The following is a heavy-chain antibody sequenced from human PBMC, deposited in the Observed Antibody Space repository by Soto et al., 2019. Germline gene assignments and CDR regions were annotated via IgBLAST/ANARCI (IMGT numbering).Heavy chain of an antibody. Sequence: TLSLTCFVSGYFIGAGGYYWSWIRHHPGKGLEWIGSFYSSGSIIYNPSLRSRVSISGDMSTNQFSMSLTSVTAADTARYYCARMYSSGSGWFHPWGQGTLVTVSS. J-gene: IGHJ5*02. V-gene: IGHV4-31*02. CDR3: ARMYSSGSGWFHP. CDR2: FYSSGSI. CDR1: GYFIGAGGYY. D-gene: IGHD6-19*01.